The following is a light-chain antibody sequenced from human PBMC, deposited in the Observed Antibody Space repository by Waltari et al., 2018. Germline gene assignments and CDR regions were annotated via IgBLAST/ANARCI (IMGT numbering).Light chain of an antibody. V-gene: IGKV1-5*01. J-gene: IGKJ1*01. CDR2: DAS. Sequence: DIQMTQSPSTWSAFVGDTVIINCRASQSVGSWLAWYQQKPGKAPDLLIYDASSLETGVPPRFSGSGSGTEFTLTITSLQPDDFATYYCQHYSPSSTSTFGQGTKVDIK. CDR3: QHYSPSSTST. CDR1: QSVGSW.